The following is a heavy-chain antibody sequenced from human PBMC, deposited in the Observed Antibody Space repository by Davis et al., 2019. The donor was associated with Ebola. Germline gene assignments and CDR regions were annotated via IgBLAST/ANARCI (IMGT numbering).Heavy chain of an antibody. J-gene: IGHJ6*02. CDR1: GLIFSGSA. D-gene: IGHD3-3*01. Sequence: GESLKISCAASGLIFSGSAMHWVRQASGKGLEWVGRIRTKANNYATTYAASAKGRFTISRDDSKNTVYLQMNSLKTEDTAVYYCARVLSAYYDFWSGSGSYYGMDVWSQGTTVTVSS. V-gene: IGHV3-73*01. CDR3: ARVLSAYYDFWSGSGSYYGMDV. CDR2: IRTKANNYAT.